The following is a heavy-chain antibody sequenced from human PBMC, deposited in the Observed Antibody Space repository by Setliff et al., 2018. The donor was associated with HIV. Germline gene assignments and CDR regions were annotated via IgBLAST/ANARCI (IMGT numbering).Heavy chain of an antibody. CDR1: GGTFSSYV. CDR2: IIPMYGVT. J-gene: IGHJ1*01. Sequence: ASVKVSCKASGGTFSSYVISWVRQAPGQGPEWMGGIIPMYGVTNYAQKLQGRVTMTTDTSTSTAYMELRSLRSDDTAMYYCARDGGPYCGGDCHLFRLPFQHRGQGTLVTVSS. V-gene: IGHV1-18*01. CDR3: ARDGGPYCGGDCHLFRLPFQH. D-gene: IGHD2-21*02.